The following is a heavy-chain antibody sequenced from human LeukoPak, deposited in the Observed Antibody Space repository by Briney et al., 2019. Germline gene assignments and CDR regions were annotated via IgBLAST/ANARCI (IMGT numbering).Heavy chain of an antibody. V-gene: IGHV4-31*03. D-gene: IGHD3-22*01. CDR3: ARGIVVPKGALWWYFDL. CDR1: GGSISSGGYY. Sequence: SETLSLTCTVSGGSISSGGYYWSRIRQHPGKGLEWIGYIYYSGSTYYNPSLKSRVTISVDTSKNQFSLKLSPVTAADTAVYYCARGIVVPKGALWWYFDLWGRGTLVTVSS. CDR2: IYYSGST. J-gene: IGHJ2*01.